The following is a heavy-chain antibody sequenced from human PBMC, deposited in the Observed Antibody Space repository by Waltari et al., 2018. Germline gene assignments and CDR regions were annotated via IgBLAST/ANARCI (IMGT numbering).Heavy chain of an antibody. CDR1: GLTFSIFA. J-gene: IGHJ4*02. Sequence: QLFESGGGLVQPGGSLRLHCSDSGLTFSIFAMSWVRQAPGKGLEWVSGISNSGADTYYADSVKGRFTISRDNSKKTLYLQMNSLRVEDTAVYYCAKDHGVAYWGRGTLVTVSA. CDR2: ISNSGADT. D-gene: IGHD3-16*01. CDR3: AKDHGVAY. V-gene: IGHV3-23*01.